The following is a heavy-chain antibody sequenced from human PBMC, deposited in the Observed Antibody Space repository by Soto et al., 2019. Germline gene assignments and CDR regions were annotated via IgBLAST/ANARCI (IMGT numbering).Heavy chain of an antibody. CDR2: INPSDGST. D-gene: IGHD3-22*01. J-gene: IGHJ4*02. V-gene: IGHV1-46*01. CDR3: ARDDSSGYYYSSVDY. CDR1: GYTFTSYY. Sequence: ASVKVSCKASGYTFTSYYMHWVRQAPGQGLEWMGIINPSDGSTSYAQKFQGRVTMTRDTSTSTVYMELSSLRSEDTAVYYCARDDSSGYYYSSVDYWGQGTLVTVSS.